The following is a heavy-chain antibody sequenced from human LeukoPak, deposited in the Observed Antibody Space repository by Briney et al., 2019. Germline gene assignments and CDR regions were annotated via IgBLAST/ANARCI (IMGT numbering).Heavy chain of an antibody. V-gene: IGHV3-21*01. CDR1: GFTFSSYS. D-gene: IGHD6-19*01. J-gene: IGHJ4*02. Sequence: PGGSLRLSCAASGFTFSSYSMNWVRQAPGKGLEWVSSISSSSSYIYYADSVKGRFTISRDNAKNSLYLQMNSLRTEDTAVYYCARFAVAGTDYWGQGTLVTVSS. CDR2: ISSSSSYI. CDR3: ARFAVAGTDY.